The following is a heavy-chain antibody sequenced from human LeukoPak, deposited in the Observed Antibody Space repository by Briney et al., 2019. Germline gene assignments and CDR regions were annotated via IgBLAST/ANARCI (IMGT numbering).Heavy chain of an antibody. CDR1: GFTFSTYI. D-gene: IGHD3-22*01. Sequence: GGSLRLSCAASGFTFSTYIMNWVRQAPGKGLEWVSYISSSSTIYYADSVKGRFTISRDNAKNSLYLQMNSLRDEDTAVYYCARGLRIATMIVVVTHDAFDIWGQGTMVTVSS. V-gene: IGHV3-48*02. CDR3: ARGLRIATMIVVVTHDAFDI. J-gene: IGHJ3*02. CDR2: ISSSSTI.